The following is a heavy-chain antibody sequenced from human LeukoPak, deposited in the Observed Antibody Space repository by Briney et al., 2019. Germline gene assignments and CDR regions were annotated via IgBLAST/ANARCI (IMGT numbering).Heavy chain of an antibody. J-gene: IGHJ6*04. D-gene: IGHD1-1*01. V-gene: IGHV3-74*01. CDR1: GFTFSSYW. CDR3: ARGPLTRLYYYYGMDV. CDR2: INSDGSST. Sequence: GGSLRLSCAASGFTFSSYWMHWVRQAPGKGLVWVSRINSDGSSTSYADSVKGRFTISTDNAKNTLYLQMNSLRAEDTAVYYCARGPLTRLYYYYGMDVWGKGTTVTVSS.